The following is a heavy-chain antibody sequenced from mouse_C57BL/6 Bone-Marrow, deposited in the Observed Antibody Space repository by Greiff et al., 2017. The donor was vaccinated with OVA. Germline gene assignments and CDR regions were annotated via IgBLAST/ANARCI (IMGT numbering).Heavy chain of an antibody. V-gene: IGHV1-72*01. D-gene: IGHD1-1*01. J-gene: IGHJ2*01. CDR3: ARDYYGGSYELDY. CDR1: GYTFTSYW. CDR2: IDPNSGGT. Sequence: VKLQQPGAELVKPGASVKLSCKASGYTFTSYWMHWVKQRPGRGLEWIGRIDPNSGGTKYNEKFKSKATLTVDKPSSTAYMQLSSLTSEDSAVYYGARDYYGGSYELDYWGQGTTLTVSS.